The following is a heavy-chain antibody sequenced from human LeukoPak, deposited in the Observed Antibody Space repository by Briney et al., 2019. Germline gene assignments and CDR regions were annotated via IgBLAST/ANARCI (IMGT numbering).Heavy chain of an antibody. V-gene: IGHV4-34*01. CDR1: GGSFSGYY. D-gene: IGHD1-26*01. CDR3: ARRPVGATTRYFDY. J-gene: IGHJ4*02. CDR2: INHSGST. Sequence: SETLSLTCAVYGGSFSGYYWSWIRQRPGQGLEWNGEINHSGSTNYNPSLKSRVTISVDTSKNQFSLKLSSVTAADTAVYYCARRPVGATTRYFDYWGQGTLVTVSS.